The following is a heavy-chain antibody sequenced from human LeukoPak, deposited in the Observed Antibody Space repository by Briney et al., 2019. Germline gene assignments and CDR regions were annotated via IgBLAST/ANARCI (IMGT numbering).Heavy chain of an antibody. J-gene: IGHJ4*02. CDR3: ARDGGGTGRPFDY. CDR2: IYTSGNT. Sequence: SETLSLTCTVPGGSISIYYWNWIRQPAGKGLEWIGRIYTSGNTNYNPSLKSRVTMSVDTSNNHLSLNLSSVTAADTAVYYCARDGGGTGRPFDYWGQGTLVTVSS. D-gene: IGHD1-26*01. CDR1: GGSISIYY. V-gene: IGHV4-4*07.